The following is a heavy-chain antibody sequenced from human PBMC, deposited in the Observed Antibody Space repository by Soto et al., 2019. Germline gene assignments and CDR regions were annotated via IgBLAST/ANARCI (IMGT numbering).Heavy chain of an antibody. CDR1: GYTFTSFY. V-gene: IGHV1-46*01. Sequence: QVQLVQSGAEVKNPGASVKVSCKASGYTFTSFYIHWVRQAPGQGLEWMAIINPNGGSTNYAQNLQGRXXXXXXXXXXXXXXXXXXXXXXXXXXXXXXXXLTSGDYWGQGTLVTVSS. J-gene: IGHJ4*02. D-gene: IGHD7-27*01. CDR3: XXXLTSGDY. CDR2: INPNGGST.